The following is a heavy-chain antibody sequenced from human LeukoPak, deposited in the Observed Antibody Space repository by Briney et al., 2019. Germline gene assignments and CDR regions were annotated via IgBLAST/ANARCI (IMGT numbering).Heavy chain of an antibody. CDR3: ARDYDILTGYQYFDY. V-gene: IGHV1-18*01. Sequence: GASVKVSCRTSGYTFTSYGISWVRQAPGQGLEWMGWISAYNGNTNYAQKLQGRVTMTTDTSTSTAYMELRSLRSDDTAVYYCARDYDILTGYQYFDYWGQGTLVTVSS. J-gene: IGHJ4*02. CDR1: GYTFTSYG. D-gene: IGHD3-9*01. CDR2: ISAYNGNT.